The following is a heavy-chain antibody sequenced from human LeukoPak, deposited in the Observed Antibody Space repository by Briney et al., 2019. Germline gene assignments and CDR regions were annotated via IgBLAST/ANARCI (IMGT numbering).Heavy chain of an antibody. CDR3: ARDVVPAAHREYNWFDP. V-gene: IGHV4-59*12. J-gene: IGHJ5*02. Sequence: SETLSLTCTVSGGSISSYYWSWIRQPPGKGLEWIGYIYYSGSTNYNPSLKSRVTISVDTSKNQFSLKLTSGTAADTAVYYCARDVVPAAHREYNWFDPWGQGTLVTVSS. D-gene: IGHD2-2*01. CDR1: GGSISSYY. CDR2: IYYSGST.